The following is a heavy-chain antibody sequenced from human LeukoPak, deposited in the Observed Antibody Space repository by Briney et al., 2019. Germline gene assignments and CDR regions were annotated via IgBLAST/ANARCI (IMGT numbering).Heavy chain of an antibody. CDR1: GFTFSNYA. V-gene: IGHV3-23*01. CDR2: ISVIGGST. Sequence: GGSLRLSCAASGFTFSNYAMNWVRQAPGKGLKWVSAISVIGGSTYYADSVRGRFTISRGNSKNTLYLQMNSLRAEDTAVYYCAAAYFGMDQYYYGMDVWGQGTTVTVSS. J-gene: IGHJ6*02. CDR3: AAAYFGMDQYYYGMDV. D-gene: IGHD3-3*01.